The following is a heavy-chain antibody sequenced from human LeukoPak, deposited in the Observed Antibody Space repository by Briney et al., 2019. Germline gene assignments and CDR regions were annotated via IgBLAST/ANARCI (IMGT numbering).Heavy chain of an antibody. CDR1: GYTFTMYY. Sequence: GASVKVSCKASGYTFTMYYIHWVRQAPGQGLEWMGMINPSDGATTYAQRFRGRVTMTRDMSTTTVYVALRSLRSEDTAVYFCAREQRGGLGGNLGGLFASYYTYYYMDVWGRGTTVTVSS. CDR3: AREQRGGLGGNLGGLFASYYTYYYMDV. J-gene: IGHJ6*03. V-gene: IGHV1-46*01. D-gene: IGHD4-23*01. CDR2: INPSDGAT.